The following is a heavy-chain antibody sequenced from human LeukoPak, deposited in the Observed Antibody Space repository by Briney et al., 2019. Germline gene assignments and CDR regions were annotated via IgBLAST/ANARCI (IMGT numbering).Heavy chain of an antibody. Sequence: GGSVRLSCAASGFTFSSYWMNWVRQAPGKGLEWVASIKPDGGEKYYVDSVKGRFIISRDNSKNPLYLQMNSLRAEDTAVYHCARSRGLAYWGQGTLVTVSS. CDR3: ARSRGLAY. J-gene: IGHJ4*02. CDR1: GFTFSSYW. CDR2: IKPDGGEK. V-gene: IGHV3-7*01.